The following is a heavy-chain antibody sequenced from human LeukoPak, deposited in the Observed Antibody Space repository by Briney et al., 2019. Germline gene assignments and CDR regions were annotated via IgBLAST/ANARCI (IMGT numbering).Heavy chain of an antibody. D-gene: IGHD1-7*01. CDR1: GGSISSSSYY. CDR2: IYYSGST. J-gene: IGHJ3*02. CDR3: ARVVWDKWNYGEDALDI. V-gene: IGHV4-39*07. Sequence: SETLSLTCTVSGGSISSSSYYWGWIRQPPGKGLEWIGSIYYSGSTYYNPSLKSRVTISVDTSKNQFSLKLSSVSAADTAVYYCARVVWDKWNYGEDALDIWGQGTMVTVSS.